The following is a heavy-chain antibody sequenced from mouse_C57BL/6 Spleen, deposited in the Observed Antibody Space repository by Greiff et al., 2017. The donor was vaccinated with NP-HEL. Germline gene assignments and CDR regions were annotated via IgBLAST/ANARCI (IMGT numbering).Heavy chain of an antibody. CDR2: IYPGSGNT. CDR1: GYTFTSDC. D-gene: IGHD2-1*01. Sequence: VQLQQPGAELVKPGASVKMSCKASGYTFTSDCITWVKQRPGQGLEWIGDIYPGSGNTNYNEKFKSKATLTVDTSSSTAYMQLSSLTSEYSAVYYCARGYYGNYDYWGQGTTLTVSS. CDR3: ARGYYGNYDY. J-gene: IGHJ2*01. V-gene: IGHV1-55*01.